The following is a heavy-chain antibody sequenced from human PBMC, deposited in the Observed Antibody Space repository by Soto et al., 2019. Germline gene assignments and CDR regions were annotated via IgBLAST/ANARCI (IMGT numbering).Heavy chain of an antibody. CDR3: ARDGTAAGPFPRSGYYYYYGMDV. J-gene: IGHJ6*02. CDR2: ISAYNGNT. CDR1: GYTFTSYG. V-gene: IGHV1-18*04. D-gene: IGHD6-13*01. Sequence: WASVKVSCKASGYTFTSYGISWVRQAPGQGLEWMGWISAYNGNTNYAQKLQGRVTMTTDTSTSTAYMELRSLRSDDTAVYYCARDGTAAGPFPRSGYYYYYGMDVWGQGTTVTVSS.